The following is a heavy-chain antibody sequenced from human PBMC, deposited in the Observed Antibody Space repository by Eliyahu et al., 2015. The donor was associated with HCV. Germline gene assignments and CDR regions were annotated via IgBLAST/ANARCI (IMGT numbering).Heavy chain of an antibody. CDR2: IYYTGNT. D-gene: IGHD6-13*01. V-gene: IGHV4-59*08. Sequence: QVQLQESGPGXVKPSETLSLTCPASGDFINPXYXSWXRPPPGKGLEWVCYIYYTGNTNYNSALKSRVTISTHTSKNQFFLKLNSVTAADTAVYYCARHGSPLDSWYSTFWYFDLWGRGTLVTVSS. CDR3: ARHGSPLDSWYSTFWYFDL. J-gene: IGHJ2*01. CDR1: GDFINPXY.